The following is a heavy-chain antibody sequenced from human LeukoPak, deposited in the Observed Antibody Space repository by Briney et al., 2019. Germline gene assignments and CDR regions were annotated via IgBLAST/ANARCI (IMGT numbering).Heavy chain of an antibody. CDR3: AKEYPDEWGDSSGSVDY. CDR2: ISWNSGSI. V-gene: IGHV3-9*01. Sequence: PGGSLRLSCAASGFTFDDYAMHWVRHAPGKGLEWVSGISWNSGSIGYADSVKGRFTTSRDNAKNSLYLQMNSLRAEDTALYYCAKEYPDEWGDSSGSVDYWGQGTLVTVSS. D-gene: IGHD3-22*01. J-gene: IGHJ4*02. CDR1: GFTFDDYA.